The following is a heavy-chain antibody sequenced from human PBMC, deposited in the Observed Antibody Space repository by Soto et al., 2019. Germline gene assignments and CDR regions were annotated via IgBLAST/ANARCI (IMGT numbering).Heavy chain of an antibody. CDR3: ARSLAALVNWFDP. V-gene: IGHV4-39*01. CDR1: GGSISSSSYY. CDR2: IYYSGST. J-gene: IGHJ5*02. D-gene: IGHD6-13*01. Sequence: SETLSLTCTVSGGSISSSSYYWGWIRQPPGKGLEWIGSIYYSGSTYYNPSLKSRVTISVDTSKNQFSLRLSSVTAADTAVYYWARSLAALVNWFDPWGQGTLVTVSS.